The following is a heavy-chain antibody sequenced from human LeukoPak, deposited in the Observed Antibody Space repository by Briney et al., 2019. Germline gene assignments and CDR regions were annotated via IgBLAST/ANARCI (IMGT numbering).Heavy chain of an antibody. D-gene: IGHD4-17*01. CDR3: ARDRRYGDYRSSFGY. CDR1: GYTFTSYY. Sequence: ASVKVSCKASGYTFTSYYMHWVRQAPGQGLEWIGIINPSGGSTSYAQKFQGRVTMTRDTSTSTVYMELSSLRSEDTAVYYCARDRRYGDYRSSFGYWGQGTLVTVSS. CDR2: INPSGGST. J-gene: IGHJ4*02. V-gene: IGHV1-46*01.